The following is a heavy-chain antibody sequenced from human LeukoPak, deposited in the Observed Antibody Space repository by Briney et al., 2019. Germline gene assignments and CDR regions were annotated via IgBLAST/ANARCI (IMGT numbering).Heavy chain of an antibody. CDR3: AKDAYYYDSSGYSPYDAFDI. D-gene: IGHD3-22*01. CDR1: GFTFSSYA. Sequence: GGSLRLSCAASGFTFSSYAMSWVRQAPGKGLEWVSAISGSGGSTYYADSVKGRFTISRDNSKNTLYLQMNSLRAGDTAVYYCAKDAYYYDSSGYSPYDAFDIWGQGAMVTVSS. J-gene: IGHJ3*02. V-gene: IGHV3-23*01. CDR2: ISGSGGST.